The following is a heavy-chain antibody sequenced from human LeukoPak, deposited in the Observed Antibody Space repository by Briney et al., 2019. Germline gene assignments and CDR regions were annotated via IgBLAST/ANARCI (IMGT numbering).Heavy chain of an antibody. CDR2: IYSGGST. CDR3: ARETAAMAYYYGMDV. D-gene: IGHD5-18*01. CDR1: GYTLTELS. V-gene: IGHV3-66*01. J-gene: IGHJ6*02. Sequence: SCKVSGYTLTELSMHWVRQAPGKGLEWVSVIYSGGSTYYADSVKGRFTISRDNSKNTLYLQMNSLRAEDTAVYYCARETAAMAYYYGMDVWGQGTTVTVSS.